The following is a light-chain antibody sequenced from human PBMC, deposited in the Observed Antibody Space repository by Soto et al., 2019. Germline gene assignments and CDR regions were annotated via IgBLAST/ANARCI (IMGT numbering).Light chain of an antibody. J-gene: IGKJ4*01. CDR2: AAS. CDR1: QTVSTW. Sequence: DIQMTQSPSSVSASVGDTVTITCRASQTVSTWLAWYQQKPGGAPKLLIYAASTLQSGVPSRFSGSGSGTDFTLTIRSLQPEDFATYYCQQGASFPLTFGGGTKVDNK. V-gene: IGKV1-12*01. CDR3: QQGASFPLT.